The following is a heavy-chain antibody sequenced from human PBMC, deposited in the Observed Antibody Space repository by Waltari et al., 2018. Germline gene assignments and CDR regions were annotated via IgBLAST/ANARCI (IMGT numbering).Heavy chain of an antibody. CDR1: GGTFSSYA. CDR3: ARVGQEYSSSYYFDY. V-gene: IGHV1-69*01. Sequence: QVQLVQSGTEVKKPGSSVTVSCKASGGTFSSYAIRWVRPAPGQGLEWMGGIIPIFGTANYAQKFQGRVTITADESTSTAYMELSSLRSEDTAVYYCARVGQEYSSSYYFDYWGQGTLVTVSS. J-gene: IGHJ4*02. D-gene: IGHD6-6*01. CDR2: IIPIFGTA.